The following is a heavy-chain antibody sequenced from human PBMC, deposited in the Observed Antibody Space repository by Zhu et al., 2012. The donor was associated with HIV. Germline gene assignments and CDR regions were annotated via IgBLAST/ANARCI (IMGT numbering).Heavy chain of an antibody. CDR2: INHSGNT. CDR3: AGQIAVADARPGYFDR. J-gene: IGHJ1*01. D-gene: IGHD2-21*01. Sequence: QVQLQQWGAGLLKPSETLSLTCAVYGASFSSYYWTWLRQSPGKGLERIGDINHSGNTNYNSSFKSRVTISIDNSKNQLLPNVCKSVTADDSAVYFCAGQIAVADARPGYFDRWGQGTLVTVSS. CDR1: GASFSSYY. V-gene: IGHV4-34*01.